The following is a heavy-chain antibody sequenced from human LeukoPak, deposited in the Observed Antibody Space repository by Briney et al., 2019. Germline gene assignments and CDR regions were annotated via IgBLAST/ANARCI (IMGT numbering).Heavy chain of an antibody. CDR3: AIIAVAGPIDY. CDR2: IIPIFGTA. J-gene: IGHJ4*02. V-gene: IGHV1-69*05. CDR1: GGTFSSYA. Sequence: GASVKVSCKASGGTFSSYAISWVRQAPGQGLEWMGGIIPIFGTANYAQKFQGRVTITTDESTSTAYMELSSLRSEDTAVYYCAIIAVAGPIDYWGQGTLVTVSS. D-gene: IGHD6-19*01.